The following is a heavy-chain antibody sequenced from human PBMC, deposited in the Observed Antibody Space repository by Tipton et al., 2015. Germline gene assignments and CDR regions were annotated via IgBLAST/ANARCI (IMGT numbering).Heavy chain of an antibody. V-gene: IGHV4-39*07. D-gene: IGHD3-9*01. J-gene: IGHJ4*02. CDR3: ACHDYDLLTRDYQTVDY. CDR2: ISHSGKT. Sequence: LSLTCTVSGGSISSSSYYWAWIRQPPGKGLEWIGAISHSGKTYSNPSLKSRVTISADTSKNQFSLRLTSVTAADTAVYYCACHDYDLLTRDYQTVDYWGQGTRVTVSS. CDR1: GGSISSSSYY.